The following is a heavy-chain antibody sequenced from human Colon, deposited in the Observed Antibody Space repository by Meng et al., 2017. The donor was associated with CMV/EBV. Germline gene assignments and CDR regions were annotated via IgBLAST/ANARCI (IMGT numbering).Heavy chain of an antibody. CDR1: GFTFSSYE. Sequence: GASLKISCAASGFTFSSYEMNWVRQAPGKGLEWVSYISSSGSTIYYADSVKGRFTISRDNAKNSRYLQMNSLRAENTAVYYCASWYCSGGSCYQNYFDYWGQGTLVTVSS. V-gene: IGHV3-48*03. CDR3: ASWYCSGGSCYQNYFDY. J-gene: IGHJ4*02. D-gene: IGHD2-15*01. CDR2: ISSSGSTI.